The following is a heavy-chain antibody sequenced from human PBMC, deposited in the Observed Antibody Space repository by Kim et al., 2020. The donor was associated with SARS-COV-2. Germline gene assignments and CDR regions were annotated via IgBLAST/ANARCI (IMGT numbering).Heavy chain of an antibody. V-gene: IGHV3-48*01. CDR2: RSDTL. Sequence: RSDTLYYAGSVKGRFTVSRDNAKNSLDLQMNSLRAEDTAVYHCATGGVGYWGQGTLVTVSS. D-gene: IGHD2-8*01. J-gene: IGHJ4*02. CDR3: ATGGVGY.